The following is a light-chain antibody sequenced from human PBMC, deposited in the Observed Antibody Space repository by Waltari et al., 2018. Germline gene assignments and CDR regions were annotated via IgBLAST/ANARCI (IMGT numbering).Light chain of an antibody. CDR1: SSDVGGYHY. CDR3: CSYAGSYTFV. CDR2: DVF. V-gene: IGLV2-11*01. J-gene: IGLJ1*01. Sequence: QSALTQPRSVSGSPGQSVTISCTGTSSDVGGYHYVSWYQQHPGKAPKLIIYDVFERPSGVPDRFSGSKSGNTASLTGSGLQAEDEAEYYCCSYAGSYTFVFGTGTKVTVL.